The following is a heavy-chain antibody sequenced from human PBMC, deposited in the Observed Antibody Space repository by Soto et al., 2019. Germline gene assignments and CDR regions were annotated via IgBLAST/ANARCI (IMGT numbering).Heavy chain of an antibody. J-gene: IGHJ6*02. CDR3: ARDYYGSGSWVRGGMDV. D-gene: IGHD3-10*01. CDR2: INPSGGST. CDR1: GYTFTSYY. V-gene: IGHV1-46*01. Sequence: QVQLVQSGAEVKKPGASVKVSCKASGYTFTSYYMHWVRQAPGQGLEWMGIINPSGGSTSYAQKFQGRVTMTRDTSTSTVYMELSSLRSEDTAVYYCARDYYGSGSWVRGGMDVWGQGTTVTVSS.